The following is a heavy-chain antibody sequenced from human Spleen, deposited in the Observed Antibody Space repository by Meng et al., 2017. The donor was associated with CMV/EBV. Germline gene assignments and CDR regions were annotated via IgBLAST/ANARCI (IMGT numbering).Heavy chain of an antibody. CDR3: AKAVVDGYNRYFDY. J-gene: IGHJ4*02. Sequence: ASGFTFSSYAMSWVRQATGKGLEWVSAISGSGGSTYYADSVKGRFTISRDNSKNTLYLQMNSLRAEDTAVYYCAKAVVDGYNRYFDYWGQGTLVTVSS. CDR1: GFTFSSYA. V-gene: IGHV3-23*01. CDR2: ISGSGGST. D-gene: IGHD5-24*01.